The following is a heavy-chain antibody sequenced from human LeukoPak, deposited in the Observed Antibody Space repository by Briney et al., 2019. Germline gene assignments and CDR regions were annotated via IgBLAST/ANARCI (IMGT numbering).Heavy chain of an antibody. CDR2: INKDGGGI. J-gene: IGHJ6*04. CDR1: GFPFSNSW. CDR3: AGGNSMDV. D-gene: IGHD1/OR15-1a*01. Sequence: GGSLRLSCAVSGFPFSNSWMYWVRQAPGKGLEGVANINKDGGGISYVDPVKGRFIISRDNARNSLYLQMNSLRVEDTAVYFCAGGNSMDVWGKGTAVTVSS. V-gene: IGHV3-7*03.